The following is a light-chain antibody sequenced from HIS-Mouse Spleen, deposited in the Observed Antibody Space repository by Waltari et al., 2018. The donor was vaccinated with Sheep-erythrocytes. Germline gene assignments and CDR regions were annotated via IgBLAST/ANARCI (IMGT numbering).Light chain of an antibody. Sequence: QSALTQPASVSGSPGQSITIPCTVTSSDVGSYHLVSWYQQHPGKAPKLMIHEGSKRPSGVSNRFSGSKSGNTASLTISGLQAEDEADYYCCSYAGSSTPWVFGGGTKLTVL. CDR3: CSYAGSSTPWV. V-gene: IGLV2-23*01. CDR1: SSDVGSYHL. CDR2: EGS. J-gene: IGLJ3*02.